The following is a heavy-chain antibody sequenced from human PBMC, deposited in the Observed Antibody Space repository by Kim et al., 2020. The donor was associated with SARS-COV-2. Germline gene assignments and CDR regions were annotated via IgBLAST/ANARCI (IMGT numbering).Heavy chain of an antibody. V-gene: IGHV3-30*03. Sequence: GGSLRLSCAASGFNFYNFGMHWVRQAPGKGLEWVALISWDGNNKNYADSVKGRFTISRDNSKNTLYLQMNSLTPEDTAVYYCIRAFGDPGYWGQGTLVTV. CDR1: GFNFYNFG. J-gene: IGHJ4*02. CDR3: IRAFGDPGY. CDR2: ISWDGNNK. D-gene: IGHD4-17*01.